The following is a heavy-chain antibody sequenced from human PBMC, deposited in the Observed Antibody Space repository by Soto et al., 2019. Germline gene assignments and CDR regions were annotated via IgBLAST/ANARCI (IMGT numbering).Heavy chain of an antibody. D-gene: IGHD3-16*02. CDR1: GFTFSSYW. J-gene: IGHJ6*02. Sequence: GGSLRLSCAASGFTFSSYWMHWVRQAPGKGLVWVSRINSDGSSTSYADSVKGRFTISRDNAKNTLYLQMNSLRAEDTAVYYCAIHSVWGSYRYVRYYYGMDVWGQGTTVTVSS. CDR3: AIHSVWGSYRYVRYYYGMDV. V-gene: IGHV3-74*01. CDR2: INSDGSST.